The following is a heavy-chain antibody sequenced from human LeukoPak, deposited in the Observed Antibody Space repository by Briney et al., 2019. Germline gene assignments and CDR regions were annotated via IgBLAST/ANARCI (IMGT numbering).Heavy chain of an antibody. D-gene: IGHD2-15*01. Sequence: GGSLRLSCSASGFTFSSYAMTWVRQAPGKGLEWVSAIGSSGTSTYYADSVKGRFTISRDNSKNTLYLQMNSLRAEDTAVYHCAKVTKSYCSGGSCNLDYWGQGTLVTVSS. CDR2: IGSSGTST. CDR3: AKVTKSYCSGGSCNLDY. CDR1: GFTFSSYA. J-gene: IGHJ4*02. V-gene: IGHV3-23*01.